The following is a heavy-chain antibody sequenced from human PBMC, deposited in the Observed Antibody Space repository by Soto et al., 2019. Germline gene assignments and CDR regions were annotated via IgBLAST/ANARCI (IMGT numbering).Heavy chain of an antibody. V-gene: IGHV1-2*02. CDR2: INPNSGGT. CDR3: AKGPIFAVVIISLNWFDP. CDR1: GYTFTGYY. J-gene: IGHJ5*02. Sequence: AASVKVSCKASGYTFTGYYMHWVRQAPGQGLEWMVCINPNSGGTNYAQKFQGRVTMTRDTSISTAYMELSRLRSDDTAVYYFAKGPIFAVVIISLNWFDPWGQGTLVT. D-gene: IGHD3-3*01.